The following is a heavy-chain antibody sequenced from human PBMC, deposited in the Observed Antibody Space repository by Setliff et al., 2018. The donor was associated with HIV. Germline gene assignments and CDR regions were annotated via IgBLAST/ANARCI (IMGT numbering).Heavy chain of an antibody. CDR3: ARVRLYNSALDY. Sequence: GGSLRLSCAASGFTVSTYYMAWVRQGPGKGLEWVSTIYSDGSTYHADSVKGRFTLSRDTSKNTLSLQMNTLRPEDTAVYFCARVRLYNSALDYWGQGTLVTVSS. CDR2: IYSDGST. V-gene: IGHV3-66*02. CDR1: GFTVSTYY. D-gene: IGHD3-22*01. J-gene: IGHJ4*02.